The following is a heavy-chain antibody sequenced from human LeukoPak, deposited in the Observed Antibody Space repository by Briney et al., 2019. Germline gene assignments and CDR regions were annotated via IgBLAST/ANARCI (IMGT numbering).Heavy chain of an antibody. CDR3: ASGELDY. CDR2: MNPNSGNT. J-gene: IGHJ4*02. V-gene: IGHV1-8*03. CDR1: GRTFSSYA. Sequence: ASVKVSCKGSGRTFSSYAINWVRQATGQGLEWMGWMNPNSGNTGYAQKFQGRVTITRNTSISTAYMELSSLRSEDTAVYYCASGELDYWGQGTLVTVSS.